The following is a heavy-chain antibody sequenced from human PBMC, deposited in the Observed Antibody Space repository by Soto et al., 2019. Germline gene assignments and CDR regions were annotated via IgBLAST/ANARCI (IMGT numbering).Heavy chain of an antibody. CDR1: GFTFNTYG. J-gene: IGHJ6*02. CDR3: ARIDCTGNNCNPYYHYGMDV. CDR2: IWYDGGIK. V-gene: IGHV3-33*01. Sequence: GGSLRLSCAASGFTFNTYGMHWVRQIPGKGLQWVAIIWYDGGIKYYADSVKGRFTISRDNSRNTLYLQMNSLRDEDTAVYYCARIDCTGNNCNPYYHYGMDVWGQGTTVTVSS. D-gene: IGHD2-8*02.